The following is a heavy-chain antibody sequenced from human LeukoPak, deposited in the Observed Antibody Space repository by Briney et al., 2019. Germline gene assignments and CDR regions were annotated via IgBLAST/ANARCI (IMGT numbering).Heavy chain of an antibody. CDR2: IIPILGIA. D-gene: IGHD3-3*01. V-gene: IGHV1-69*04. J-gene: IGHJ4*02. CDR3: ARGDYDFWSGYIDY. CDR1: GGTFSSYA. Sequence: ASVKVSCKASGGTFSSYAISWVRQAPGQGLEWMGRIIPILGIANYAQKFQGRVTMTRNTSISTAYMELSSLRSEDTAVYYCARGDYDFWSGYIDYWGQGTLVTVSS.